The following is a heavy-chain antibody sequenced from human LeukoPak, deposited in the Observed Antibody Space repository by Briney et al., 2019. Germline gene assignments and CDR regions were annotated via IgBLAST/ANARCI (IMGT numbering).Heavy chain of an antibody. Sequence: PGGSLRLSCAAPGFTLSNYGMHGLRQAPGKGLEGVAVIWYYGSNKYYADSARGRFTISRDNSKTTLYLQMNSLRAEDTAVYYCARVTMVAGASYNWFVPWGQGTLVTVST. CDR1: GFTLSNYG. V-gene: IGHV3-33*01. D-gene: IGHD2-15*01. CDR2: IWYYGSNK. CDR3: ARVTMVAGASYNWFVP. J-gene: IGHJ5*02.